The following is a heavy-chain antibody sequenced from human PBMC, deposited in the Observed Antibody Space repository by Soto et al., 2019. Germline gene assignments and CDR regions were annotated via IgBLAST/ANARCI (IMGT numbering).Heavy chain of an antibody. Sequence: QVQLQESGPRLVKPSQTLSLTCTVSGDSIGSGDYYWTWIRPPPGKGLEWIGYIYYIGTTFYNPSLESRVNISVDTSKNLFALRVTSVTAADPAVYYCARGSTDYGFVTWGQGTLITVSS. CDR3: ARGSTDYGFVT. V-gene: IGHV4-30-4*01. D-gene: IGHD3-10*01. CDR2: IYYIGTT. CDR1: GDSIGSGDYY. J-gene: IGHJ5*02.